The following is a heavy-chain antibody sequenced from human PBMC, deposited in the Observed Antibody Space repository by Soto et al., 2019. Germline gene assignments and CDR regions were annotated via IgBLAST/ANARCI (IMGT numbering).Heavy chain of an antibody. Sequence: QVQLVQSGAEVKKPGASVKVSCKASGYTFTSYGISWVREAPGQGFEWMGWSSAYNGNTNYAKKLQVRVTMTTDTSTSTAYMELRSLRSDDTAVYSCARPDPLDAFDIWGQGTMVTVAS. V-gene: IGHV1-18*01. CDR2: SSAYNGNT. J-gene: IGHJ3*02. CDR3: ARPDPLDAFDI. CDR1: GYTFTSYG.